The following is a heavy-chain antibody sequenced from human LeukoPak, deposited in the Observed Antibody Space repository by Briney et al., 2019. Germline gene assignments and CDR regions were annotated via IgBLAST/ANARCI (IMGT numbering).Heavy chain of an antibody. V-gene: IGHV1-69*05. Sequence: SVKVSCKASGGTFSSYAISWVRQAPGQGLEWMGRIIPIFGTANYAQKFQGRVTITTDESTSTAYMELSSLRSDDTAVYYCARERYYDSSGYYFFDYWGQGTMVTVSS. CDR3: ARERYYDSSGYYFFDY. CDR2: IIPIFGTA. J-gene: IGHJ4*02. CDR1: GGTFSSYA. D-gene: IGHD3-22*01.